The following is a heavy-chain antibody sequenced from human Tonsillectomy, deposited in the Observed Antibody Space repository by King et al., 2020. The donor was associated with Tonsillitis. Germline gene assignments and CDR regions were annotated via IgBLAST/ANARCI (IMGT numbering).Heavy chain of an antibody. CDR3: TVTYYYDSSGRYFDP. CDR1: GFTFGDYA. CDR2: FRSRAYGGTT. V-gene: IGHV3-49*04. D-gene: IGHD3-22*01. J-gene: IGHJ5*02. Sequence: VQLVESGGGLVQPGRSLRLSCTASGFTFGDYAMGWVRQAPGKGLEWVGFFRSRAYGGTTEYAASGKGRFTISRDDSKSIAYLQMNSLKIEDTAVYYCTVTYYYDSSGRYFDPWGQGTLVTVSS.